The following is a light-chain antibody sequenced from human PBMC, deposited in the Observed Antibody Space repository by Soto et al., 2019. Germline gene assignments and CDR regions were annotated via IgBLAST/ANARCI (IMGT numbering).Light chain of an antibody. Sequence: IRMPQFPSTLSASVGDRLTITSRASQSITRWLAWSQQKPGKAPNLLIYHASSLESGVPSRFSGSGSGTEFTLTISSLQPDDFATYFCQQYNSYPVTFGQGTRLEIK. CDR2: HAS. CDR1: QSITRW. J-gene: IGKJ5*01. V-gene: IGKV1-5*01. CDR3: QQYNSYPVT.